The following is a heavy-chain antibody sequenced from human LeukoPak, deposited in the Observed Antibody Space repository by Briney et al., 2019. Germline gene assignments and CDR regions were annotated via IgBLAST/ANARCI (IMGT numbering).Heavy chain of an antibody. CDR1: GYTFTGYY. CDR3: ARGWSYSSSWYGDY. CDR2: INPNSGGT. V-gene: IGHV1-2*04. J-gene: IGHJ4*02. Sequence: ASVKVSCKASGYTFTGYYIHWVRQAPGQGLEWMGWINPNSGGTNYAQKFQDWVTLTRDTSISTAYMELSRLKSDDTAVYYCARGWSYSSSWYGDYWGQGTLVTVSS. D-gene: IGHD6-13*01.